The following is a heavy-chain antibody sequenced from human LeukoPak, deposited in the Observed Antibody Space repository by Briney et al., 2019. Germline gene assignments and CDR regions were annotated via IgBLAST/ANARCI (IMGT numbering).Heavy chain of an antibody. CDR1: GGSISSSSYY. J-gene: IGHJ2*01. CDR2: IYYSGST. CDR3: ARSDRDLWYFDL. V-gene: IGHV4-39*01. Sequence: SETLSLTCTVSGGSISSSSYYWGWIRQPPGKGLEWIGSIYYSGSTYYNPSLKSRVTISVDTSKNQFSLKLSSVTAADTAVYYCARSDRDLWYFDLWGRGTLVTVSS.